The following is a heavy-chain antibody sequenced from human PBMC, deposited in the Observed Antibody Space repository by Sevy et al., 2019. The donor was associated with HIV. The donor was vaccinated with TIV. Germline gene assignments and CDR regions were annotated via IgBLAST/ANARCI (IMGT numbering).Heavy chain of an antibody. D-gene: IGHD2-15*01. CDR3: ARDPGGRDWFDP. CDR2: IKGDGSEI. CDR1: GFTFSYYR. V-gene: IGHV3-7*03. Sequence: GGSLRLSCAASGFTFSYYRMSWVRQAPGKGLEWVANIKGDGSEINYVDSVKGRFTISRDNAKNSLFLEMNSLRAEDTAVYYCARDPGGRDWFDPWGQGTLVTVSS. J-gene: IGHJ5*02.